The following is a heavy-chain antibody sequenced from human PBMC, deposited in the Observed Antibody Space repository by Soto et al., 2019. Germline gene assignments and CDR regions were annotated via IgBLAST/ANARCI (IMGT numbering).Heavy chain of an antibody. Sequence: QVQLVESGGGVVQPGRSLRLSCAASGFTFSSYGMHWVRQAPGKGLEWVAVIWHDGSNKYYGDSVKGRFTISRDNSKSTLYLHMNSLRAEDTAVYSCARDANGGAFDIWGQGTMVTVSS. D-gene: IGHD3-10*01. CDR1: GFTFSSYG. CDR3: ARDANGGAFDI. V-gene: IGHV3-33*01. CDR2: IWHDGSNK. J-gene: IGHJ3*02.